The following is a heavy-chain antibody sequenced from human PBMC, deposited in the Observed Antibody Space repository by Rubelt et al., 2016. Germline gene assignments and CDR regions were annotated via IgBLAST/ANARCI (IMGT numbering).Heavy chain of an antibody. CDR3: ASADYDFWSGSDRNWFDP. D-gene: IGHD3-3*01. J-gene: IGHJ5*02. CDR1: GYSISSGYY. CDR2: IYHSGCT. V-gene: IGHV4-38-2*02. Sequence: QVQLQESGPGLVKPSETLSLTCTVSGYSISSGYYWGWIRQPPGKGLEWIGSIYHSGCTYYNPSLKSRVTISVDTSKNQFSRKLSSVTAADTAVYYCASADYDFWSGSDRNWFDPWGQGTLVTVSS.